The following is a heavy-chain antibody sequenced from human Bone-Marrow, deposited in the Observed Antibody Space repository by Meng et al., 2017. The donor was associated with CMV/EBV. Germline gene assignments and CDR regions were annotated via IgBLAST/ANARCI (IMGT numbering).Heavy chain of an antibody. V-gene: IGHV3-9*01. CDR2: ISWNSGSI. J-gene: IGHJ4*02. CDR3: ASSFSGGSSGWWEY. D-gene: IGHD6-19*01. CDR1: GFTFDDYA. Sequence: GGSLRLSCAASGFTFDDYAMHWVRQAPGKGLEWVSGISWNSGSIGYAVSVKGRFTISRDNAKNSLYLQMNSLRAEDTAVYYCASSFSGGSSGWWEYRGQGTLVTVSS.